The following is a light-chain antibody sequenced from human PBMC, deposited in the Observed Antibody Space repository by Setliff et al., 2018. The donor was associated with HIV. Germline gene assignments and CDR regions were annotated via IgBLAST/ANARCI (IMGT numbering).Light chain of an antibody. V-gene: IGLV2-8*01. Sequence: QSDLAQPASVSGSPGQSITISCTGTSNDVGGYNYVSWYQQHPGNAPKLMIYEVNQRPSGVPDRFSGSKSGDTASLTVSGLQAEDEADYFCSSYAGSNIYVFGTGTKVTVL. J-gene: IGLJ1*01. CDR3: SSYAGSNIYV. CDR2: EVN. CDR1: SNDVGGYNY.